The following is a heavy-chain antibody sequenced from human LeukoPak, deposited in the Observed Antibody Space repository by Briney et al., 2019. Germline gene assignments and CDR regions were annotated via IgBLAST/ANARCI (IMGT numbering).Heavy chain of an antibody. D-gene: IGHD3-22*01. CDR1: AFTFSNYA. CDR2: ISGGGDST. Sequence: GGSLRLSCAASAFTFSNYAMSWVRRAPGKGLEWVSTISGGGDSTYSTGSVKGRFTISRDNSKNTLYLQMNSLRAEDTALYYCAKVRYYDSSGHHYYFDYWGQGTLVTVSS. J-gene: IGHJ4*02. CDR3: AKVRYYDSSGHHYYFDY. V-gene: IGHV3-23*01.